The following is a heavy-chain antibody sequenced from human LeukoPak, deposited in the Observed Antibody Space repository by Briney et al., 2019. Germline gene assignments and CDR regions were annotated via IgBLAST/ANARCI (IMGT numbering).Heavy chain of an antibody. V-gene: IGHV4-59*01. CDR2: IYYSGST. Sequence: SETLSLTCTVSGGSISSYYWSWIRQPPGKGLEWIGYIYYSGSTNYNPSLKSRVTISVDTSKNQFSLKLSSVTAADTAVYYCASGNYDFWSAQPNWFDPWGQGTLVTVSS. J-gene: IGHJ5*02. CDR3: ASGNYDFWSAQPNWFDP. D-gene: IGHD3-3*01. CDR1: GGSISSYY.